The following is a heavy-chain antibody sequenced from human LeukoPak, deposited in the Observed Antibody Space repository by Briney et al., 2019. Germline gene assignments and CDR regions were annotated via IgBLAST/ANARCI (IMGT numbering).Heavy chain of an antibody. Sequence: PGGSVRLSCAASGFTFSIFAMNWVRQAPGKGLEWVSGISGSGVSTYYADSVKGRFTISRDNSKNMLYLQMNSLRAEDTAVYYCAKRSSSSNPYYGMDVWGQGTTVTVSS. CDR2: ISGSGVST. D-gene: IGHD2-2*01. CDR1: GFTFSIFA. CDR3: AKRSSSSNPYYGMDV. V-gene: IGHV3-23*01. J-gene: IGHJ6*02.